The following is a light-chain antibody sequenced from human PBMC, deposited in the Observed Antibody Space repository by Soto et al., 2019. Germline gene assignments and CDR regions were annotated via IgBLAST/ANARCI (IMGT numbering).Light chain of an antibody. Sequence: DIQMTQSPSSLSASVGDRVSITCRASQSISSYLNWYHQKPGKAPKLLIYSASSLQSWVPSRFSGSGSGTDFTLTISSMQPEDFATYYCQQSYTTPWTFGQGTKVEIK. J-gene: IGKJ1*01. CDR2: SAS. CDR1: QSISSY. CDR3: QQSYTTPWT. V-gene: IGKV1-39*01.